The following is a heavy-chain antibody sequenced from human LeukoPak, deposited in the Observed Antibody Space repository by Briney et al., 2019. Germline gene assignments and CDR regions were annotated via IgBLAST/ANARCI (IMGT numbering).Heavy chain of an antibody. D-gene: IGHD3-3*01. J-gene: IGHJ4*02. CDR2: FDPEDGGT. CDR3: ATFFWSGYGY. CDR1: GYTLTELS. V-gene: IGHV1-24*01. Sequence: ASVKVSCKVSGYTLTELSMHWVRQAPGKGLEWMGGFDPEDGGTIYAQKFQGRVTMTEDTSTDTAYMELSNLRSEDTAVYYCATFFWSGYGYWGQGTLVTVSS.